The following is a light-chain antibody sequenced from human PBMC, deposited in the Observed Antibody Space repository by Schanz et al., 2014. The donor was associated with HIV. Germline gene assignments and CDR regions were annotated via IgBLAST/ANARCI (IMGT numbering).Light chain of an antibody. V-gene: IGKV3-20*01. CDR2: GAS. Sequence: EIVLTQSPGTLSLSPGERAALSCRASQSVTSNLLAWYQQKPGQAPRLLIFGASKRATGIPDRFSGSGSGTDFTLTISRLEPEDSAVYYCQQYGSSPRTFGQGTKVEIK. J-gene: IGKJ1*01. CDR1: QSVTSNL. CDR3: QQYGSSPRT.